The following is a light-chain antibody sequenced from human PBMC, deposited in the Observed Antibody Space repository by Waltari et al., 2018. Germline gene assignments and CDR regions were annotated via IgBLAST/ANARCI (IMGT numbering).Light chain of an antibody. Sequence: QVVLTQSPSASASLGASVKLTCTLSSGHSSYPIAWHQQQPEKGPRYLMKLNSDGSHSRGDGIPDRFSGSSSGAERYLTISRLQSEDEADYFCQAWGTGTKREFGGGTKLTVL. V-gene: IGLV4-69*01. J-gene: IGLJ2*01. CDR3: QAWGTGTKRE. CDR2: LNSDGSH. CDR1: SGHSSYP.